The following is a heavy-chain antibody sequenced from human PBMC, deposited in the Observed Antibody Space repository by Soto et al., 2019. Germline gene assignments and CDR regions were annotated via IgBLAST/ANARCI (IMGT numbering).Heavy chain of an antibody. D-gene: IGHD3-3*01. CDR2: ISSNGGST. J-gene: IGHJ4*02. V-gene: IGHV3-64*01. CDR3: ARGLFGVVIPSGFDY. CDR1: GFTFSSYA. Sequence: GGSLRLSCAASGFTFSSYAMHWVRQAPGKGLEYVSAISSNGGSTYYANSVKGRFTISRDNSKNTLYLQMGSLRAEDMAVYYCARGLFGVVIPSGFDYWGQGTLVTVSS.